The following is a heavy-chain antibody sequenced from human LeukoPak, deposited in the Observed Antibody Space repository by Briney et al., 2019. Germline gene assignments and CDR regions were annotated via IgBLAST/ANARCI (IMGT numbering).Heavy chain of an antibody. CDR3: ARANYDSGGYYGGDFDT. J-gene: IGHJ4*02. CDR1: GGSISTYY. D-gene: IGHD3-22*01. CDR2: IYYGGNT. V-gene: IGHV4-59*01. Sequence: PSETLSLTCTVSGGSISTYYWSWIRQPPGKGLEWIGYIYYGGNTNHNPSLKSRVTMSVDTSKNQFSLKLSSVTAADTAVYYCARANYDSGGYYGGDFDTWGQGTLVTVSS.